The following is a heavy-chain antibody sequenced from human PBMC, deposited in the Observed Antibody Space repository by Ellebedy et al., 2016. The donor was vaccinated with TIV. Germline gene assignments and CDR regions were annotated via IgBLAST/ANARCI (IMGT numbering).Heavy chain of an antibody. CDR2: IGTAGDT. D-gene: IGHD3-22*01. CDR1: GFTFISYD. V-gene: IGHV3-13*01. CDR3: ARFSQVDSSGYQYYGMDV. J-gene: IGHJ6*02. Sequence: GESLKISCAASGFTFISYDMHWVRQATGKGLEWVSAIGTAGDTYYPGSVKGRFTISRENAKNSLYLQMNSLRAGDTAVYYCARFSQVDSSGYQYYGMDVWGQGTTVTVSS.